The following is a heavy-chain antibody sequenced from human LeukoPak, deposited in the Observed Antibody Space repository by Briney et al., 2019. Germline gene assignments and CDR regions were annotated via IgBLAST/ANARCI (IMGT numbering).Heavy chain of an antibody. D-gene: IGHD3-22*01. CDR2: IFHSGST. Sequence: SETLSLTCSVSGYSISSGFYWGWIRQPPGKGLEWIGSIFHSGSTYYNPSLKSRVTISVDTSKNQFSLKLSSVTAADTAVYYCARADYYDSSGYSRGAFDIWGQGTMVTVSS. J-gene: IGHJ3*02. V-gene: IGHV4-38-2*02. CDR3: ARADYYDSSGYSRGAFDI. CDR1: GYSISSGFY.